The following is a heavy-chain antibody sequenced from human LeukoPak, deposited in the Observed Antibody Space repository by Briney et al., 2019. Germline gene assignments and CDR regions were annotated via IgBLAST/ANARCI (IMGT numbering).Heavy chain of an antibody. CDR1: GFTFSSHA. D-gene: IGHD3-22*01. J-gene: IGHJ4*02. V-gene: IGHV3-23*01. CDR3: AKDGGSIVVGGYFDY. CDR2: VSGSGDNT. Sequence: GGSLRLSCAASGFTFSSHAMSWVRQAPGKGLEWVSAVSGSGDNTYYADSVKGRFTISRDNSKNTLYLQMNSLRAEDTAVYYCAKDGGSIVVGGYFDYWGQGTLVTVSS.